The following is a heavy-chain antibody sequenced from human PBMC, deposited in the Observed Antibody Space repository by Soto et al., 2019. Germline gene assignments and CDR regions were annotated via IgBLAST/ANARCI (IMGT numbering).Heavy chain of an antibody. Sequence: PSESRSLTCILAAESLSSSSYYWGWIREPPGKGLEWIGSIYYSGSTYYNPSFKSRVTISIDTSTNQFYLKLSSVTATDTAVYYCARQRTTVVTQAYFDHWGQGALVTVSS. CDR3: ARQRTTVVTQAYFDH. CDR1: AESLSSSSYY. D-gene: IGHD2-21*02. CDR2: IYYSGST. V-gene: IGHV4-39*01. J-gene: IGHJ4*02.